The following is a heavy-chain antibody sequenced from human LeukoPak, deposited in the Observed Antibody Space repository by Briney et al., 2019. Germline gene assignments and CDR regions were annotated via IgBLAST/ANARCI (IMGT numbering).Heavy chain of an antibody. CDR1: GYTFTSYY. CDR3: ASGIVVVPAAMSGAFDI. D-gene: IGHD2-2*01. CDR2: INPSGGST. J-gene: IGHJ3*02. Sequence: ASVKVSCKASGYTFTSYYMHWVRQAPGQGLEWMGIINPSGGSTSYAQKFQGRVTMTRDMSTSTVYMELSGLRSEDTAVYYCASGIVVVPAAMSGAFDIWGQGTMVTVSS. V-gene: IGHV1-46*01.